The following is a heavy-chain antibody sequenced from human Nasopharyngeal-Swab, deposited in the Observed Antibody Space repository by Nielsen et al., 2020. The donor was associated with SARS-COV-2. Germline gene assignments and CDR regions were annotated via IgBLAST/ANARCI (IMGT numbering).Heavy chain of an antibody. V-gene: IGHV1-69*13. CDR3: ARGRNYYGSGRWSRMDV. CDR2: IIPIFGTA. D-gene: IGHD3-10*01. J-gene: IGHJ6*02. Sequence: SVKVSCKASGGTFSSYAISWVRQAPGQGLEWMGGIIPIFGTANYAQKFQGRVTITADESTSTAYMELSSLRSEDTAVYYCARGRNYYGSGRWSRMDVWGQGTTVTVSS. CDR1: GGTFSSYA.